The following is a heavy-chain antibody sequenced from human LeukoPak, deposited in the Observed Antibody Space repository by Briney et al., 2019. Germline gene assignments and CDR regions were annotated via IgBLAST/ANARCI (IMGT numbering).Heavy chain of an antibody. CDR1: GGTFSSYA. V-gene: IGHV1-69*04. D-gene: IGHD6-6*01. Sequence: SVKVSCKASGGTFSSYAISWVRQAPGQGLEWMGRIIPILGIANYAQKFQGRVTITADKSTSTAYMELSSLRSEDTAVYYCATGGAFAARRIAARYFDYWGQGTLVTVSS. CDR3: ATGGAFAARRIAARYFDY. J-gene: IGHJ4*02. CDR2: IIPILGIA.